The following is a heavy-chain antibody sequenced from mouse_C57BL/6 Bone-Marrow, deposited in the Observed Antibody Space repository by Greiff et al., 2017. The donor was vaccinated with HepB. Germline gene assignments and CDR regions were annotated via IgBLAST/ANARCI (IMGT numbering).Heavy chain of an antibody. CDR1: GFTFSSYA. Sequence: EVSLVESGEGLVKPGGSLKLSCAASGFTFSSYAMSWVRQTPEKRLEWVAYISSGGDYIYYADTVKGRFTISRDNARNTLYLQMSSLKSEDTAMYYCTRAALAVAHFDYWGQGTTLTVSS. J-gene: IGHJ2*01. D-gene: IGHD1-3*01. CDR3: TRAALAVAHFDY. V-gene: IGHV5-9-1*02. CDR2: ISSGGDYI.